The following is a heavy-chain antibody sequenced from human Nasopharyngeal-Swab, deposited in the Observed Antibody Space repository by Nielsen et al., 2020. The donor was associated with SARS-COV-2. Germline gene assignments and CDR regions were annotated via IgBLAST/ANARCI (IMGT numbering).Heavy chain of an antibody. J-gene: IGHJ5*02. CDR3: ARTRGYYCGSGSYSGWFEP. V-gene: IGHV2-70*01. D-gene: IGHD3-10*01. CDR2: IDWDADK. Sequence: IRQSPGNALEWLALIDWDADKYYSTSLKTRLNISKDTSKNQVVLTMTNMDTVDTATYYCARTRGYYCGSGSYSGWFEPWGQGTLVTVSS.